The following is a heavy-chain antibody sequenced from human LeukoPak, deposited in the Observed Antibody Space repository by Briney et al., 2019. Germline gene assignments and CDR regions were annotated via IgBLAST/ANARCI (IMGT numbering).Heavy chain of an antibody. CDR1: GFTVSSNY. CDR2: IYSGGST. D-gene: IGHD1-26*01. V-gene: IGHV3-66*01. J-gene: IGHJ4*02. Sequence: GGSLRLSCAASGFTVSSNYMSWVRQAPGKGLEWVSVIYSGGSTYYADSVKGRFTISRDNSKNTLYLQMNSLRAEDTAVYYCARDRGSGSYGFGFDYWGQGTLVTVSS. CDR3: ARDRGSGSYGFGFDY.